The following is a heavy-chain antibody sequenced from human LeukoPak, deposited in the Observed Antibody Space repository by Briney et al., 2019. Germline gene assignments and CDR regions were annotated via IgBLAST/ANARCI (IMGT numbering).Heavy chain of an antibody. Sequence: PGGSLRLSCAASGFTFSSYAMHWVRQAPGKGLEWVAVIWYDGSNKYYADSVKGRFTISRDSSKNTLYLQMNSLRAEDTAVYYCARPTKDYDFWSGYWHYYYGMDVWGQGTTVTVSS. CDR3: ARPTKDYDFWSGYWHYYYGMDV. D-gene: IGHD3-3*01. CDR2: IWYDGSNK. CDR1: GFTFSSYA. V-gene: IGHV3-33*08. J-gene: IGHJ6*02.